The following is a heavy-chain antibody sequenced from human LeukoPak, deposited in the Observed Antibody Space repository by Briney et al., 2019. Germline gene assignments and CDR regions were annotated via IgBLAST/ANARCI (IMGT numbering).Heavy chain of an antibody. V-gene: IGHV3-7*01. CDR1: GFTFSSYW. J-gene: IGHJ6*03. Sequence: GGSLRLSCAASGFTFSSYWMSWVRQAPGKGLEWVANIKQGGSEKYYVDSVKGRFTISRDNAKNSLYLQMNSLRAEDTAVYYCARDHLPYYYYYMDVWGKGTTVTVSS. CDR3: ARDHLPYYYYYMDV. CDR2: IKQGGSEK.